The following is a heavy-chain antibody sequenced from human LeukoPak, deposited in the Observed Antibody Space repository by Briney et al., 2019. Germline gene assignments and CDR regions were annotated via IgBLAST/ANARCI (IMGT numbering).Heavy chain of an antibody. CDR3: VGGGWYFDY. CDR2: ISYDGSNK. J-gene: IGHJ4*02. CDR1: GFTFSSYG. D-gene: IGHD6-19*01. V-gene: IGHV3-30*03. Sequence: GRSLRLSCAASGFTFSSYGMHWVRQAPGKGLEWVAVISYDGSNKFYADSVKGRFTISRDNSKNTLYLQMNSLRAEDTAVYYCVGGGWYFDYWGQGTLVTVSS.